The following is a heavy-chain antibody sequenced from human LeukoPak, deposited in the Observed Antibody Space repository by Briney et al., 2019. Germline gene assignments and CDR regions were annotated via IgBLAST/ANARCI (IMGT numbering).Heavy chain of an antibody. D-gene: IGHD2-15*01. CDR1: GYIFTDYY. J-gene: IGHJ4*02. CDR2: INPNSGAT. CDR3: ASLGCSGGNCPYYSDS. V-gene: IGHV1-2*02. Sequence: ASVKVSCKASGYIFTDYYMHWVRQAPGQGLEWMGWINPNSGATDYAQKFQGRVTMTRDTSISTAYMDLSRVKSDDTAVYYCASLGCSGGNCPYYSDSWGQGTLVTVSS.